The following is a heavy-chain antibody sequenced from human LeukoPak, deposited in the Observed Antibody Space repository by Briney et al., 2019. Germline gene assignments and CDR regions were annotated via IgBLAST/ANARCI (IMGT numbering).Heavy chain of an antibody. CDR1: GFTFSTYS. D-gene: IGHD2-2*01. J-gene: IGHJ3*02. Sequence: PGGSLRLSCAASGFTFSTYSMNWVRQAPGKGLEWVSSISSSSRDIYYADSVKGRFTISRDNAKNSLYLQMNSQRAEDTAVYYCARDCSSTSCYFDAFDIWGQGTMVTVSS. CDR3: ARDCSSTSCYFDAFDI. V-gene: IGHV3-21*01. CDR2: ISSSSRDI.